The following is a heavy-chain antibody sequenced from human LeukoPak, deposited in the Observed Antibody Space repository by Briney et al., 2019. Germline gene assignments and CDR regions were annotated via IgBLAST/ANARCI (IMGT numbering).Heavy chain of an antibody. CDR3: ATRLGYYYDRGDAFDI. V-gene: IGHV5-51*01. CDR2: IYPGGSDT. Sequence: GESLKISCKGSGYSFTSYWIGWVRQMPGKGLEWTGIIYPGGSDTRYSPSFQGQVTISADKSISTAYLQWSSLKASDTAMYYCATRLGYYYDRGDAFDIWGQGTMVTVSS. J-gene: IGHJ3*02. D-gene: IGHD3-22*01. CDR1: GYSFTSYW.